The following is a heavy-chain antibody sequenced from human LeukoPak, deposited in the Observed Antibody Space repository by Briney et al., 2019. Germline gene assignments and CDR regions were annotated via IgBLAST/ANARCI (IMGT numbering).Heavy chain of an antibody. J-gene: IGHJ5*02. Sequence: PSETLSLTCAVYGGSFSGYYWSWIRQPPGKGLEWIGEINHSGSTNYNTSLKSRVTISVDTSKNQFSLKLSSVTAADTAVYYCARVGDIVVVPAAGGSGFDPWGQGTLVTVSS. CDR3: ARVGDIVVVPAAGGSGFDP. D-gene: IGHD2-2*01. CDR2: INHSGST. V-gene: IGHV4-34*01. CDR1: GGSFSGYY.